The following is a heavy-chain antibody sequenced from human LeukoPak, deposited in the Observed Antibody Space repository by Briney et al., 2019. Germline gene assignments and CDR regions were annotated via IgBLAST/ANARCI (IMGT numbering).Heavy chain of an antibody. CDR2: FDPEDAET. V-gene: IGHV1-24*01. D-gene: IGHD6-13*01. CDR1: GYTLTELS. J-gene: IGHJ4*02. CDR3: ATDSDPWGAAAGTIDY. Sequence: AASVKVSCKVSGYTLTELSMHWVRQAPGKGLEWMGGFDPEDAETIYAQKFQGRVIMTEDTSTDTAYMELSSLRSEDTAVYYCATDSDPWGAAAGTIDYWGQGTLVTVSS.